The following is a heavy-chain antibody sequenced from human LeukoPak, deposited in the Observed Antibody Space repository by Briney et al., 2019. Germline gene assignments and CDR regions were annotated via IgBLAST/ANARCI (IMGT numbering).Heavy chain of an antibody. CDR1: GFTFSNAW. CDR3: TTEELGYCSGGSCYSLYYYYYYMDV. J-gene: IGHJ6*03. CDR2: IKSKTDGGTT. D-gene: IGHD2-15*01. V-gene: IGHV3-15*01. Sequence: PGGSLRLSCAASGFTFSNAWMSWVRQAPGKGLEWVGRIKSKTDGGTTDYAAPVKGRFTISRDDSKNTLYLQMNSLKTEDTAVYCCTTEELGYCSGGSCYSLYYYYYYMDVWGKGTTVTVSS.